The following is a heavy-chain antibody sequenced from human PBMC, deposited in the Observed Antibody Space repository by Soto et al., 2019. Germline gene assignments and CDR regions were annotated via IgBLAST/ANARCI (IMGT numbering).Heavy chain of an antibody. V-gene: IGHV3-33*01. D-gene: IGHD6-19*01. Sequence: GGSLRLSCAASGFTFSSYAMHWVRQAPGKGLEWVAVIWYDGSNKYYADSVKGRFTISRDNSKNTLYLQMNSLRVEDTAVYYCARDYHQWLDSNWFDPWGQGILVTVSS. CDR2: IWYDGSNK. J-gene: IGHJ5*02. CDR3: ARDYHQWLDSNWFDP. CDR1: GFTFSSYA.